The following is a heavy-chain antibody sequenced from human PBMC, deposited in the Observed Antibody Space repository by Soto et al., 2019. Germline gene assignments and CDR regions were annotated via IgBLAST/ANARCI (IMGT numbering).Heavy chain of an antibody. CDR2: INPSGGST. D-gene: IGHD3-22*01. CDR3: ARADYYGSSGYHLDY. V-gene: IGHV1-46*01. CDR1: GYTFSNFY. J-gene: IGHJ4*02. Sequence: QVQLVQSGAEVKKPGASVKVSCKASGYTFSNFYIHWVRQAPGQGLEWMGIINPSGGSTAYAQKSQGRVTMTRDTSTSTVYMELRSLRSEDTAVHYCARADYYGSSGYHLDYWGQGTLVTVSS.